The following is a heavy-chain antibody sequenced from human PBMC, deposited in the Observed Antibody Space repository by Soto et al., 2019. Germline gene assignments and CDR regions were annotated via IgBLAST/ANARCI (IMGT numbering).Heavy chain of an antibody. Sequence: QVQLVQSGAEVKKPGSSVKVSCKASGGTFSSYTISWVRQAPGQGLEWMGRIIPILGIANYAQKFQGRITVTADKTRSTADLELSSRRLEAAAVYCCSSLWSGGGGDYWGQGTLVTVSS. CDR2: IIPILGIA. V-gene: IGHV1-69*02. CDR1: GGTFSSYT. CDR3: SSLWSGGGGDY. D-gene: IGHD2-21*01. J-gene: IGHJ4*02.